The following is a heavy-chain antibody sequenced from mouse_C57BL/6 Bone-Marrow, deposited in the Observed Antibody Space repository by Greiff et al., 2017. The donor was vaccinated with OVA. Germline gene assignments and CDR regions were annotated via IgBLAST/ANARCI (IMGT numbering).Heavy chain of an antibody. Sequence: EVQLQQSGPELVKPGASVKIPCKASGYTFTDYNMDWVKQSHGKSLEWIGDINPNNGGTIYNPKFTVKATLTVDKSSSTAYMELRSLTSEDTAVDYCARGEAWFAYWGQGTLVTVSA. CDR3: ARGEAWFAY. J-gene: IGHJ3*01. CDR2: INPNNGGT. CDR1: GYTFTDYN. V-gene: IGHV1-18*01.